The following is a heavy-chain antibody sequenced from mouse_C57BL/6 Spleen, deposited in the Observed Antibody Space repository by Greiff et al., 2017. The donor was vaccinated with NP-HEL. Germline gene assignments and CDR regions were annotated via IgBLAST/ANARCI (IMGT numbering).Heavy chain of an antibody. CDR2: IWSGGST. Sequence: VKLMESGPGLVQPSQSLSITCTVSGFSLTSYGVHWVRQSPGQGLEWLGVIWSGGSTDYNAAFISRLSISKDNSKSQVFFKMNSLQADDTAIYYCARLPPGYFDVWGTGTTVTVSS. D-gene: IGHD6-2*01. CDR1: GFSLTSYG. V-gene: IGHV2-2*01. J-gene: IGHJ1*03. CDR3: ARLPPGYFDV.